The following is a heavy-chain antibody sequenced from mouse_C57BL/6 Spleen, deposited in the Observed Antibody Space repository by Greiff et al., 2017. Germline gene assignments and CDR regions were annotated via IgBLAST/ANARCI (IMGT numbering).Heavy chain of an antibody. Sequence: QVQLKESGAELVRPGASVTLSCKASGYTFTDYEMHWVKQTPVHGLEWIGAIDPETGGTAYNQKFKGKAILTADKSSSTAYMELRSLTSEDSAVYYCTRNDGHYYAMDYWGQGTSVTVSS. CDR2: IDPETGGT. V-gene: IGHV1-15*01. D-gene: IGHD2-3*01. J-gene: IGHJ4*01. CDR3: TRNDGHYYAMDY. CDR1: GYTFTDYE.